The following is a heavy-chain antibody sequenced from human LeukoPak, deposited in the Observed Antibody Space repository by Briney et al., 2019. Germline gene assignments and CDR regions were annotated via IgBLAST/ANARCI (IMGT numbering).Heavy chain of an antibody. Sequence: ETLSLTCTVSGGSISSSTYYWGWIRQSPGKGLEWIGNIYYSGNTYYNPSLKSRVTISVDTSKNQFSLKLSSVTAADTAVYYCVLDYGDYAFDYWGQGTLVTVSS. CDR3: VLDYGDYAFDY. CDR2: IYYSGNT. CDR1: GGSISSSTYY. V-gene: IGHV4-39*01. J-gene: IGHJ4*02. D-gene: IGHD4-17*01.